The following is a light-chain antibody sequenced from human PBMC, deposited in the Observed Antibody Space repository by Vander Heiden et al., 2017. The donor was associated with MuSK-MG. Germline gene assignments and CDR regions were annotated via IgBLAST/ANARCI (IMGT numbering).Light chain of an antibody. CDR1: QSISSNY. V-gene: IGKV3-20*01. CDR3: QQDDTSPWT. CDR2: GTS. Sequence: EIVLTQSPGTLSLSPGERATLSCRASQSISSNYLAWYQQRPGQAPRLLIYGTSNRATGIPDRFSGSGSGTDFTLTISRLEPEDFAVYYCQQDDTSPWTFGQGTKVEI. J-gene: IGKJ1*01.